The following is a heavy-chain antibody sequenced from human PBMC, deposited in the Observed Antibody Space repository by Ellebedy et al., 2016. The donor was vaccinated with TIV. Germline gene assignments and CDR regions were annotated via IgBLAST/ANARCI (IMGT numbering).Heavy chain of an antibody. V-gene: IGHV1-2*02. CDR3: ARDRGKGAVVVVAPMFPTAKYFYGMDV. Sequence: ASVKVSXXASGYTFTGYYMNWVRQAPGQGLEWMGWINPHSGGTNYAQKFQGRVTMTRDTSTNTVYMDLSSLRAEDTAVYYCARDRGKGAVVVVAPMFPTAKYFYGMDVWGQGTTVTVSS. D-gene: IGHD2-15*01. CDR2: INPHSGGT. CDR1: GYTFTGYY. J-gene: IGHJ6*01.